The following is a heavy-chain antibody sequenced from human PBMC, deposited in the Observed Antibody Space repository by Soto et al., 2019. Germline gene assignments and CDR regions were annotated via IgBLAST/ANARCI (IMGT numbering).Heavy chain of an antibody. CDR1: GYTFTSYA. CDR3: ARSSGYYLIDDY. J-gene: IGHJ4*02. CDR2: INAGNGNT. V-gene: IGHV1-3*05. D-gene: IGHD3-22*01. Sequence: QVQLVQSVAEEKKPGASVKVSCKASGYTFTSYAMHWVRQAPGQRLEWMGWINAGNGNTKYSQKFQGRVTSTRDTSASTAYRELSSLRSEDTEVYYWARSSGYYLIDDYWGQGTLVTVSS.